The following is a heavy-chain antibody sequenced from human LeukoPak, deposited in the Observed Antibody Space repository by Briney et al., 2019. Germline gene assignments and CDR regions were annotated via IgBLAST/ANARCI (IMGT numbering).Heavy chain of an antibody. J-gene: IGHJ1*01. CDR1: GFTFSSYE. V-gene: IGHV3-48*03. D-gene: IGHD5-18*01. CDR3: SGAAYSMDTEYFQH. Sequence: PGGSLRLSCAASGFTFSSYEMNWVRQAPGKGLEWVSYISNSGTAIYYADSVKGRFTISRDNAKSSLYLQMNSLRAEDTAVYYCSGAAYSMDTEYFQHWGQGTLVTVSS. CDR2: ISNSGTAI.